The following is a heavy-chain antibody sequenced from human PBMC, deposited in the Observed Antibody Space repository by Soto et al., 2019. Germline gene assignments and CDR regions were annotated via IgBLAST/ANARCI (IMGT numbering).Heavy chain of an antibody. J-gene: IGHJ6*02. CDR2: ISAYNGNT. Sequence: ASVKVSCKASGYTFTSYGISWVRQAPGQGLEWMGWISAYNGNTNYAQKLQGRVTMTTDTSTSTAYMELRSLRSDDTAVYYCARDLSLRFFEWFGFDYGMDVWGQGTTVTVSS. CDR3: ARDLSLRFFEWFGFDYGMDV. D-gene: IGHD3-3*01. CDR1: GYTFTSYG. V-gene: IGHV1-18*01.